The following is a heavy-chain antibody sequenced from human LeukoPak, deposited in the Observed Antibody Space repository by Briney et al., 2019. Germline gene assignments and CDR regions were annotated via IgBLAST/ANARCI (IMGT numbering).Heavy chain of an antibody. D-gene: IGHD3-3*01. CDR1: GFTVSSNY. CDR3: ASNHVDDFWSGYLGYAFDI. Sequence: GGSLRLSCAASGFTVSSNYMSWVRQAPGKGLEWVSVIYSGGSTYYADSVKGRFTISRDNSKNTLYLQMNSLRAEDTAVYYCASNHVDDFWSGYLGYAFDIWGQGTMVTVSS. J-gene: IGHJ3*02. V-gene: IGHV3-53*01. CDR2: IYSGGST.